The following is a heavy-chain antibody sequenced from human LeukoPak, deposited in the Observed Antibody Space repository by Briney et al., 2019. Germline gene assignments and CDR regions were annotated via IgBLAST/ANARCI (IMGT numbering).Heavy chain of an antibody. Sequence: SETLSLTCTVSRDSISSYYWSWIRQPPGKGLEWIGYLYYSGSTNYNPSLKSRVTISVDTSKNQFSLKLSSVTAADTAVYYCARERTIQLWLRGWFDPWGQGTLVTVSS. CDR2: LYYSGST. CDR1: RDSISSYY. V-gene: IGHV4-59*12. CDR3: ARERTIQLWLRGWFDP. J-gene: IGHJ5*02. D-gene: IGHD5-18*01.